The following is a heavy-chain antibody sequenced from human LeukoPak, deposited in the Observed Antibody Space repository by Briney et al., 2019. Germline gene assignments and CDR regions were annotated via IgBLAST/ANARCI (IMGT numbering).Heavy chain of an antibody. Sequence: ASVKVPCKASGYTFTNNFMHWVRQAPGQGLEWMGIINPSGDNTWYAQKFQGRVTMTTDTSTSTAYMELRSLRSDDTAVYYCARAGGGYARASDYWGQGTLVTVSS. J-gene: IGHJ4*02. CDR2: INPSGDNT. V-gene: IGHV1-46*01. CDR1: GYTFTNNF. D-gene: IGHD5-12*01. CDR3: ARAGGGYARASDY.